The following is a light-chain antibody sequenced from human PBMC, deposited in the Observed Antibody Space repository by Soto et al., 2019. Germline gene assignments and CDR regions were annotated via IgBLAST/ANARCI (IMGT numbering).Light chain of an antibody. CDR1: QSVSGY. CDR2: DAS. Sequence: EIVLTQSPATLSLSPGERATLSCRASQSVSGYLAWYQHKPGQAPRLLIYDASIRATGIPGRFSGSGYGTDFTLTISSLEPEDFALSYCHQRSDWASWTFGQGSRVEIK. J-gene: IGKJ1*01. V-gene: IGKV3-11*01. CDR3: HQRSDWASWT.